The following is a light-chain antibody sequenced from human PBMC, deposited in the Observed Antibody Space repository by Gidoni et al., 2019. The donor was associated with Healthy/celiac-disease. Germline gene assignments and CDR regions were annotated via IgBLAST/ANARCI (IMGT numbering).Light chain of an antibody. Sequence: DIQMTPSPSSLSASVGDRVTITCRASQSISSYLNWYQQKPGKAPKLLIYAASILQSGVRERFRGSGSGTDFTLTISSLQPEDFATYYCQQSYSTPPDTFGQGTKLEIK. V-gene: IGKV1-39*01. CDR2: AAS. CDR3: QQSYSTPPDT. CDR1: QSISSY. J-gene: IGKJ2*01.